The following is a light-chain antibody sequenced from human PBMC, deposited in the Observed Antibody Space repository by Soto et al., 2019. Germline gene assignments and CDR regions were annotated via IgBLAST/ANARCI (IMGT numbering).Light chain of an antibody. CDR1: HSFSISY. CDR2: GAS. J-gene: IGKJ1*01. V-gene: IGKV3-20*01. Sequence: LKQSAVTLSLTPGERATLSCRASHSFSISYLAWYQQKPGQAPRLLIYGASSRATGIPDRFSGSGSATHFTLTISSLQPEDFATYYCQHHYNPPRTFGQRTNVAIK. CDR3: QHHYNPPRT.